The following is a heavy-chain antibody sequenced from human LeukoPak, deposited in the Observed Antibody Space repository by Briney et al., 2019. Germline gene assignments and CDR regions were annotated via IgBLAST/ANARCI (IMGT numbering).Heavy chain of an antibody. CDR2: IIPIFGTA. J-gene: IGHJ6*03. D-gene: IGHD3-22*01. CDR3: ARGSGDSSGYQYYYMDV. V-gene: IGHV1-69*05. CDR1: GGTFSSYA. Sequence: ASVKVSCKASGGTFSSYAISWVRQAPGQGLEWMGGIIPIFGTANYAQKFQGRVTITTDESTSTAYMKLSSLRSEDTAVYYCARGSGDSSGYQYYYMDVWGKGTTVTVSS.